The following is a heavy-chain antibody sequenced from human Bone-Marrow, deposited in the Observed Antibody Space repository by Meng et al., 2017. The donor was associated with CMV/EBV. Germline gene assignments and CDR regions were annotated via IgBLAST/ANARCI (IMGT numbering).Heavy chain of an antibody. V-gene: IGHV3-9*01. D-gene: IGHD3-16*02. CDR1: GFTFDDYA. CDR2: ITWSGGSI. J-gene: IGHJ4*02. CDR3: AGSRSGELSLRY. Sequence: SLKISCAASGFTFDDYAMHWVRQVPGKGLEWVSGITWSGGSIAYADSVKGRFTISRDNAKNSLYLQMNGLRAEDTALYYCAGSRSGELSLRYWGQGTLVAV.